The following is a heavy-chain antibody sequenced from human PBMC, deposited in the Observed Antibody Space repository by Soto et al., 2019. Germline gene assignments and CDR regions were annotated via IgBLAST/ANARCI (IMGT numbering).Heavy chain of an antibody. V-gene: IGHV3-9*01. J-gene: IGHJ5*02. Sequence: GGSLRLSCAASGFRIDDFAMHWVRQAPGKGLEWVSSISCDSGKIGYADSVTGRFSVSRDNAKNSLFLQMSSLKPEDTAFYFCAKDNPGRYGDHEPTWFEPWGQGTLVTVSS. D-gene: IGHD5-18*01. CDR1: GFRIDDFA. CDR2: ISCDSGKI. CDR3: AKDNPGRYGDHEPTWFEP.